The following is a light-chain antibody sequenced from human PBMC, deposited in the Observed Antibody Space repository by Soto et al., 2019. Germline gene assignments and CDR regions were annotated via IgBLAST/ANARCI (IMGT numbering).Light chain of an antibody. CDR2: AAS. J-gene: IGKJ4*01. CDR1: EGIDSW. V-gene: IGKV1-12*01. CDR3: QQGIHFPLA. Sequence: DIQMTQSPSSVSASVGDRVTITCRASEGIDSWLAWYQQKPGKAPKLLISAASSLQSGVPTRFSGSGSGTDFTLTITSLQPEDFATYYCQQGIHFPLAFGGGTRVEIK.